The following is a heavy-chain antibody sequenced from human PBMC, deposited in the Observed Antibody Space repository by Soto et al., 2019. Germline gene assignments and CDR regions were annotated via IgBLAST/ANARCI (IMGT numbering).Heavy chain of an antibody. CDR2: ISAYNGNT. J-gene: IGHJ5*02. D-gene: IGHD6-13*01. CDR3: ARTRRIAAASSWFDP. V-gene: IGHV1-18*01. Sequence: QVQLVQSGAEVKKPGASVKVSCKASGYTFTSYGISWVRQAPGQGLEWMGWISAYNGNTNDAQKLQGRVTMTTDTTTSTAYMELRSLRSDDTAVYYWARTRRIAAASSWFDPWGQGTLVTVSS. CDR1: GYTFTSYG.